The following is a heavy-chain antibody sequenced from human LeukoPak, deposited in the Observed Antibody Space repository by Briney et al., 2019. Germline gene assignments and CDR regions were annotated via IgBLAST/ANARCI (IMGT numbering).Heavy chain of an antibody. J-gene: IGHJ3*02. V-gene: IGHV4-31*03. Sequence: SETLSLTCTVSGGSISSGGYYWSWIRQHPGKGLEWIGFLYYRGSTYYNSSLKSRVTISIESSKNQFSLKLSSVTAADTAVYYCARDLGVTTYAFDIWGQGTMVTVSS. CDR3: ARDLGVTTYAFDI. CDR1: GGSISSGGYY. CDR2: LYYRGST. D-gene: IGHD3-16*01.